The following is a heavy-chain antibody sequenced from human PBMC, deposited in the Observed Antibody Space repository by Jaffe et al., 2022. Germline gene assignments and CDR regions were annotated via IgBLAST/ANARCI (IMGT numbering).Heavy chain of an antibody. D-gene: IGHD2-15*01. CDR3: AKDRSMDCSGGSCYFFDAFDI. CDR1: GFTFSSYA. Sequence: EVQLLESGGGLVQPGGSLRLSCAASGFTFSSYAMSWVRQAPGKGLEWVSAISGSGGSTYYADSVKGRFTISRDNSKNTLYLQMNSLRAEDTAVYYCAKDRSMDCSGGSCYFFDAFDIWGQGTMVTVSS. J-gene: IGHJ3*02. V-gene: IGHV3-23*01. CDR2: ISGSGGST.